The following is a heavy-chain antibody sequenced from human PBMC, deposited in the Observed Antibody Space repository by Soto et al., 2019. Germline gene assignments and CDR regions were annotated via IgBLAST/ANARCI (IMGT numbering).Heavy chain of an antibody. J-gene: IGHJ6*02. CDR2: IYHSGST. CDR1: GGSTRSSNW. Sequence: SETLSLTCAVSGGSTRSSNWWTWVRQPPGRGLEWIGEIYHSGSTNYNPSLKRRVSISVDKSKKQFSLKVNSVTAADTAVYYCAGTNNIAARFPVMDVWGQGTTVTVS. D-gene: IGHD6-6*01. V-gene: IGHV4-4*02. CDR3: AGTNNIAARFPVMDV.